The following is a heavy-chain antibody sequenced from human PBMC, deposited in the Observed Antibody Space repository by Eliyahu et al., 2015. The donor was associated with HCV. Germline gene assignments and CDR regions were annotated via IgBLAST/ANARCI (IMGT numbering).Heavy chain of an antibody. CDR3: QREMATTKHDAFDI. CDR2: ISSSGSTI. D-gene: IGHD5-24*01. J-gene: IGHJ3*02. Sequence: QVQLVESGGGLVKPGGSLRLSXAASGFTFSDYYMSWIRQAPGKGLEWVSYISSSGSTIYYADSVKGRFTISRDNAKNSLYLQMNSLRAEDTAVYYCQREMATTKHDAFDIWGQGTMVTVSS. CDR1: GFTFSDYY. V-gene: IGHV3-11*01.